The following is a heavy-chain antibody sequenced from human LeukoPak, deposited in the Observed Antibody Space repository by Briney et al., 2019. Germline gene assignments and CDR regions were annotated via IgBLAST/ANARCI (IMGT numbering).Heavy chain of an antibody. CDR3: ARGKGQLLEKYNWFDP. D-gene: IGHD2-2*01. Sequence: SETLSLTCTVSGGSISSYYWSWIRQPPGKGLEWIGEINHSGSTNYNPSLKSRVTISVDTSKNQFSLKLSSVTAADTAVYYCARGKGQLLEKYNWFDPWGQGTLVTVSA. J-gene: IGHJ5*02. CDR1: GGSISSYY. CDR2: INHSGST. V-gene: IGHV4-34*01.